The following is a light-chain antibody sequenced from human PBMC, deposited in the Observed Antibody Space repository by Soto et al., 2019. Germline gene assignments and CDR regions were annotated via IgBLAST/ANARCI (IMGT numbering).Light chain of an antibody. J-gene: IGLJ1*01. CDR1: SSNIGAGYE. Sequence: QSVLTQPPSVFGAPGQRVTISCIGGSSNIGAGYEVHWYQQLPGSAPKLLIQRTTTRPSGVPDRFSGSRSGTSASLAITGLQADDEADYYCQSYDTTLSRVFGTGTKVTVL. CDR3: QSYDTTLSRV. CDR2: RTT. V-gene: IGLV1-40*01.